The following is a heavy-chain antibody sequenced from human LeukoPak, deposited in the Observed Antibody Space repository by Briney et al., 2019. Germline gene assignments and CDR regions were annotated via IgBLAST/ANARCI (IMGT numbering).Heavy chain of an antibody. J-gene: IGHJ4*02. Sequence: GGTLRLSCVASGFTFRTYGMNWVRRAPGKGLEWVSGISPSGGGTYYADSVKGRFTIFRDDSKNTLSLQMNSLRVEATAIYYCARDLAWGAIDHWGQGTLVTVSS. CDR3: ARDLAWGAIDH. CDR1: GFTFRTYG. V-gene: IGHV3-23*01. D-gene: IGHD7-27*01. CDR2: ISPSGGGT.